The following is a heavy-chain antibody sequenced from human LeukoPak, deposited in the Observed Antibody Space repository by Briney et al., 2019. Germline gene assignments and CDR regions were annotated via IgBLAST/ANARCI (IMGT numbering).Heavy chain of an antibody. CDR3: ASGAPYFYFNY. CDR1: GGTFSTYA. CDR2: LIPISGTT. J-gene: IGHJ4*02. Sequence: ASVKVSCKASGGTFSTYAVNWVRQAPGQGLEWVGGLIPISGTTNYAQKFQGRVTITTDESTSTGYMELSSLTSDDAAAYYCASGAPYFYFNYWGQGTLVIVSS. D-gene: IGHD3-9*01. V-gene: IGHV1-69*05.